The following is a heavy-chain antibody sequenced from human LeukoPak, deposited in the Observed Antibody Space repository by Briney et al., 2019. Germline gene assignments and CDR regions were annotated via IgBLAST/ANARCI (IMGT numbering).Heavy chain of an antibody. J-gene: IGHJ4*02. CDR1: GGSVSSGSYY. CDR2: IYYSGST. CDR3: ARGRETGGYCSSTSCYAVGYYFDY. D-gene: IGHD2-2*03. Sequence: SETLSLTCTVSGGSVSSGSYYWSWIRQPPGKGLEWIGYIYYSGSTNYNPSLKSRVTISVDTSKNQFSLKLSSVTAADTAVYYCARGRETGGYCSSTSCYAVGYYFDYWGQGTLVTVSS. V-gene: IGHV4-61*01.